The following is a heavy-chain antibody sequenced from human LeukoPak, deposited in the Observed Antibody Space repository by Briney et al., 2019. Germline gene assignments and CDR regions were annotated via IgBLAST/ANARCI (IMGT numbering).Heavy chain of an antibody. CDR1: GFSVSSNY. J-gene: IGHJ4*02. CDR3: ARDKLGSGYSSDFDY. V-gene: IGHV3-66*02. Sequence: GGSLRLSCAASGFSVSSNYMNWVRHAPGKGLEWFSAIYTGGTTYYADSVKGRFTISRDNYKNTLYLQMNSLRAEDTAVYYCARDKLGSGYSSDFDYWGQGTLVTVSS. CDR2: IYTGGTT. D-gene: IGHD6-19*01.